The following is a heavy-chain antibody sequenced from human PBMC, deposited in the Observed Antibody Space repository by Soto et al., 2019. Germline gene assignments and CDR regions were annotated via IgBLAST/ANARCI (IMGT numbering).Heavy chain of an antibody. Sequence: QVQLQESGPGLLKPSQTLSLTCAVSGGSISSDDYYWSWIRQPPGKGLEWIGYIYYSGGSTYYSPSLRSRAAISTDTSKNQFSLILSTVTAADTAVYYCARAVYCRSASCSNWFDTWGQGTLVTVSS. D-gene: IGHD2-2*01. V-gene: IGHV4-30-4*01. CDR1: GGSISSDDYY. CDR3: ARAVYCRSASCSNWFDT. J-gene: IGHJ5*02. CDR2: IYYSGGST.